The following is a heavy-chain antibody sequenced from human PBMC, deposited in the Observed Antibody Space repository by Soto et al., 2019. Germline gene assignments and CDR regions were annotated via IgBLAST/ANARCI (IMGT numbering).Heavy chain of an antibody. Sequence: EVQLLESGGGLVQPGGPLSLSCVASGFTLSSFSRTWSRQPPGKGLEGFSAISNSGGSTFYADSVKGRFIISRDNSKNTLYLQMNSLRAEDTAVYFCAKDLEKWLVQLGGLDSWGQGTLVTVSS. CDR2: ISNSGGST. CDR1: GFTLSSFS. V-gene: IGHV3-23*01. CDR3: AKDLEKWLVQLGGLDS. J-gene: IGHJ4*02. D-gene: IGHD6-19*01.